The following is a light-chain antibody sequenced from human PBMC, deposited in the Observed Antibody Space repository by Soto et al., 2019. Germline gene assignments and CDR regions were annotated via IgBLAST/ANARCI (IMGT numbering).Light chain of an antibody. CDR3: QNYNGPPWT. CDR2: AAS. Sequence: DIQMTQSPSSLSASVRDRVTITCRPSQDISDYVAWYQKKPGQVPNILISAASTLQSGVPSRFRGSASGTDFTLTITGLQTDDLATYYCQNYNGPPWTFGQGTKVDIK. CDR1: QDISDY. V-gene: IGKV1-27*01. J-gene: IGKJ1*01.